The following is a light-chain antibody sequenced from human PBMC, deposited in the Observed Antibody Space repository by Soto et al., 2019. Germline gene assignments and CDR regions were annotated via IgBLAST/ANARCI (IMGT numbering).Light chain of an antibody. CDR3: QKYDNAPLT. CDR1: QDISTY. J-gene: IGKJ4*01. CDR2: AAY. Sequence: DIQMTQAPSSLSASVGDRVTITCRARQDISTYLAWYQQKPGKVPKLLISAAYTLQSGVPPRFSGSASGKDFTLTISSLQPEDVATYYCQKYDNAPLTFGGGTKVEIK. V-gene: IGKV1-27*01.